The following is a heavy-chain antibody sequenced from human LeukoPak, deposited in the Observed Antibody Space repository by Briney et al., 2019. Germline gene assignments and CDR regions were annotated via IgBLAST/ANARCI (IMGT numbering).Heavy chain of an antibody. CDR2: ISSSGSTI. J-gene: IGHJ4*02. V-gene: IGHV3-48*03. D-gene: IGHD1-26*01. Sequence: GGSLRLSCAASGFTFSVYEMNWVRQAPGKGLEWLSYISSSGSTIYYADSVKGRFTISRDNPKNSLNLQMNSLRVEDTAVYYCARDLGAPGDYWGQGTLVTVSS. CDR3: ARDLGAPGDY. CDR1: GFTFSVYE.